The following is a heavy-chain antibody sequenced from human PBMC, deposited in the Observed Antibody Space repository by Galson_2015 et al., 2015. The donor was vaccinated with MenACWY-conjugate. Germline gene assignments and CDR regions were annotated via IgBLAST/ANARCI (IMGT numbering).Heavy chain of an antibody. V-gene: IGHV5-10-1*01. Sequence: QSGAEVTKPGESLRISCQGSGYSFTSYWISWVRQMPGKGLEWMGRIDPTDSYTNYSTSFQGHVTISIDKSISTAYLQWSSLKAADTAMYYCARHKGTWYFDLWGRGTLVTVSS. CDR1: GYSFTSYW. J-gene: IGHJ2*01. CDR3: ARHKGTWYFDL. CDR2: IDPTDSYT.